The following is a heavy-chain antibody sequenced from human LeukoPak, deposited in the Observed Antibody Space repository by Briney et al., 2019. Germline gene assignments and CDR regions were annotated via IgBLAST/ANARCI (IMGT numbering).Heavy chain of an antibody. CDR1: GGTFSSYA. Sequence: SVKVSCKASGGTFSSYAISWVRQAPGQGLEWMGGIIPIFGTANYAQKFQGRVTITADKSTSTAYMELSSLRSEDTAVYYCARDNYDSSGYYPDAFDIWGQGTMVTVSS. J-gene: IGHJ3*02. CDR3: ARDNYDSSGYYPDAFDI. D-gene: IGHD3-22*01. V-gene: IGHV1-69*06. CDR2: IIPIFGTA.